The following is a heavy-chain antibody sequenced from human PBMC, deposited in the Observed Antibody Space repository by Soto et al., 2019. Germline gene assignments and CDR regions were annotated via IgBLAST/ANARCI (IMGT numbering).Heavy chain of an antibody. CDR3: AKDIRRWLHFPDYYYYGMDV. Sequence: HPGGSLRLSCAASGFTFSSYGMHWVRQAPGKGLEWVAVISYDGSNKYYADSVKGRFTISRDNSKNTLYLQMNSLRAEDTAVYYCAKDIRRWLHFPDYYYYGMDVWGQGTTVTVSS. CDR1: GFTFSSYG. V-gene: IGHV3-30*18. D-gene: IGHD5-12*01. J-gene: IGHJ6*02. CDR2: ISYDGSNK.